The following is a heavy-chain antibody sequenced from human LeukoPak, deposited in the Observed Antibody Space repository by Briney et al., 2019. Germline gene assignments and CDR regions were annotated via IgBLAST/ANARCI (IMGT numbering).Heavy chain of an antibody. CDR3: EFLGATGYFDY. Sequence: GGSLRLSCAASGFTFDDYAMHWVRQAPGKGLEWVSYISSSSSTIYYADSVKGRFTISRDNAKNSLYLQMNSLRAEDTAVYYCEFLGATGYFDYWGQGTLVTVSS. CDR2: ISSSSSTI. V-gene: IGHV3-48*01. J-gene: IGHJ4*02. CDR1: GFTFDDYA. D-gene: IGHD1-26*01.